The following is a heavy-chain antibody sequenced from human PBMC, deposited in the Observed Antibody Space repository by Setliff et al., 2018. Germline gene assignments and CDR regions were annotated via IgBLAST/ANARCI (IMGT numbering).Heavy chain of an antibody. V-gene: IGHV4-39*07. J-gene: IGHJ4*02. CDR3: ARRETYYNFWSGYFDY. CDR1: GGSISSSSYY. Sequence: SETLSLTCTVSGGSISSSSYYWGWIRQPPGKGLEWIGSIYYSGSTYYNPSLKSRVTISVDTSKNQFSLKLSSVTAADPAVYYCARRETYYNFWSGYFDYWGQGTLVTVPQ. D-gene: IGHD3-3*01. CDR2: IYYSGST.